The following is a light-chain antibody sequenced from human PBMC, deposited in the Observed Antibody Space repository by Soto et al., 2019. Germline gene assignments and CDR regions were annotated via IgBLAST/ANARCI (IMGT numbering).Light chain of an antibody. V-gene: IGKV3-11*01. Sequence: TQSPATLSVSPGERATVSCTASQSLSSNLAWYQQKPGQAPRLLIYGASSRATGIPDRFSGGGSGTDFTLTISRLEPEDFAVYYCQQRSNWPPWTFGQGTKVDI. J-gene: IGKJ1*01. CDR1: QSLSSN. CDR2: GAS. CDR3: QQRSNWPPWT.